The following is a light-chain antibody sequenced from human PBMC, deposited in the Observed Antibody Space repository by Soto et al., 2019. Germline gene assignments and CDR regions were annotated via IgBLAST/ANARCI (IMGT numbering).Light chain of an antibody. CDR1: QSVRSSH. V-gene: IGKV3-20*01. J-gene: IGKJ4*01. CDR2: GAS. CDR3: QQYSSSPLT. Sequence: DIVLTQSPGTLSLSPGERATLSCRTSQSVRSSHLAWYQQKPGQAPRLLIYGASSRATGIPDRFSGSGCGTDFTLTISRLEPEDFSVYHCQQYSSSPLTFGGGTKVDIK.